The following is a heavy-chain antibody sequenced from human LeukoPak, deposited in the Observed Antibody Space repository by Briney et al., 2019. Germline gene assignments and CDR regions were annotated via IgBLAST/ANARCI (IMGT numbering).Heavy chain of an antibody. CDR3: AREVVAAAGTVDY. CDR1: GGSFSGYY. D-gene: IGHD6-13*01. Sequence: SETLSLTCAVYGGSFSGYYWSWIRQPPGKGLEWIGYIYYSGSTNYNPSLKSRVTISVDTSKNQFSLKLSSVTAADTAVYYCAREVVAAAGTVDYWGQGTLVTVSS. CDR2: IYYSGST. J-gene: IGHJ4*02. V-gene: IGHV4-59*01.